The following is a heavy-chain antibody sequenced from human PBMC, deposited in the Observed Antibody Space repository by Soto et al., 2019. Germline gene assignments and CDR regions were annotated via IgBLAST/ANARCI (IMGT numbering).Heavy chain of an antibody. D-gene: IGHD2-2*01. CDR2: INHSGST. Sequence: ASETLSLTCAVYGGSFSGYYWNWIRQPPGKGLEWIGEINHSGSTNYNPSLKSRVTISVDTSKNQFSLKLSSVTAADTAVYYCARGIVVVPAAMLNYYMDVWGKGTTVTVSS. J-gene: IGHJ6*03. CDR3: ARGIVVVPAAMLNYYMDV. V-gene: IGHV4-34*01. CDR1: GGSFSGYY.